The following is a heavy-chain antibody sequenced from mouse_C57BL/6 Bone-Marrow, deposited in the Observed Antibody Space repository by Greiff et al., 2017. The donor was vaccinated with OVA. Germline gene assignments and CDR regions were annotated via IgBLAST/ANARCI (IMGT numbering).Heavy chain of an antibody. CDR2: IDPSDSYT. J-gene: IGHJ3*01. D-gene: IGHD1-2*01. CDR3: AREGYYGRFAY. V-gene: IGHV1-50*01. CDR1: GYTFTSYW. Sequence: QVQLQQPGAELVKPGASVKLSCKASGYTFTSYWMQWVNQRPGQGLEWIGEIDPSDSYTNYNQKFKGKATLTVDTSSSTAYMQLSSLTSEDSAVYYCAREGYYGRFAYWGQGTLVTVSA.